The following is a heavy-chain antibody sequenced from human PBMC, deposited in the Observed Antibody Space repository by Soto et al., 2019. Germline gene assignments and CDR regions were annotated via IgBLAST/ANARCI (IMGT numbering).Heavy chain of an antibody. Sequence: PGESLKISCAASGFTFSSYWMSWVRQAPGKGLEWVANIKQDGSEKYYVDSVKGRFTISRDNAKNSLYLQMNSLRAEDTAVYYCARDRLGYNYWGQGTLVTVSS. CDR1: GFTFSSYW. CDR2: IKQDGSEK. V-gene: IGHV3-7*01. D-gene: IGHD3-16*02. J-gene: IGHJ4*02. CDR3: ARDRLGYNY.